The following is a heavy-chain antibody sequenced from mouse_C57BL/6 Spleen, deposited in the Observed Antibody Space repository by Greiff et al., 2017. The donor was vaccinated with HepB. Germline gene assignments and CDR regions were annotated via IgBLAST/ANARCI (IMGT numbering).Heavy chain of an antibody. J-gene: IGHJ2*01. CDR3: ARFDSFFDY. D-gene: IGHD2-4*01. CDR2: ISSGSSTI. Sequence: EVKLQESGGGLVKPGGSLKLSCAASGFTFSDYGMHWVRQAPEKGLEGVAYISSGSSTIYYADTVKGLFTISRDNAKNTLFLQMTSLRSEDTAMYYCARFDSFFDYWGQGTTLTVSS. V-gene: IGHV5-17*01. CDR1: GFTFSDYG.